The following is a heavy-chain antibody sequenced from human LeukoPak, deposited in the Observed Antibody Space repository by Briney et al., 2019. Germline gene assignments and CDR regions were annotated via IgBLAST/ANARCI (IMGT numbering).Heavy chain of an antibody. V-gene: IGHV3-23*01. D-gene: IGHD3-16*01. J-gene: IGHJ6*03. CDR3: AKLGGHPLHNYYVGV. CDR2: ILDSGYST. Sequence: GGSLRLSCAASGFTSSSYAMSWVRQAPGKGLEWVSGILDSGYSTYYANSVKGRFTISRDNSNNTLYLQMNSLRAEDTAVYYCAKLGGHPLHNYYVGVWGKGTTVAVSS. CDR1: GFTSSSYA.